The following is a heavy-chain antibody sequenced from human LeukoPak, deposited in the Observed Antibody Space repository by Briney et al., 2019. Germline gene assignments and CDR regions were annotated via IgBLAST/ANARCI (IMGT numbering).Heavy chain of an antibody. J-gene: IGHJ4*02. CDR3: ARQGEYSGYQAFDY. V-gene: IGHV4-31*03. CDR1: GGSISSGGYY. Sequence: SETLSLTCTVSGGSISSGGYYWSWIRQHPGKGLEWIGYIYYSGNTYYNPSLKSRVTISVDTSKNQLPLKLSSVTAADTAVYYCARQGEYSGYQAFDYWGQGTLVTVSS. CDR2: IYYSGNT. D-gene: IGHD5-12*01.